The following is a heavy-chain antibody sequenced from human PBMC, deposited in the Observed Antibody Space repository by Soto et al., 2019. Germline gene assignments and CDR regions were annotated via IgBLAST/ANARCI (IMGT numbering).Heavy chain of an antibody. CDR1: GFTFRSYA. D-gene: IGHD5-18*01. V-gene: IGHV3-30-3*01. CDR2: ISYDENNR. J-gene: IGHJ5*02. CDR3: ARAMDTAMASKDNWFDP. Sequence: QVQLVESGGGVVQPGRSPRLSCAASGFTFRSYAMHWVRQAPGKGLEWVAVISYDENNRYYTDSVKGRFTISRDNSKNXXYLQVNSLRAEDTAVYYCARAMDTAMASKDNWFDPWGQGTLVTVSS.